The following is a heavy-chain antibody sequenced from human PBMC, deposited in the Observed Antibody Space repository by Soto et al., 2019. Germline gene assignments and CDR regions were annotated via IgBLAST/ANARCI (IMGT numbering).Heavy chain of an antibody. CDR1: LFTFRTYT. CDR3: ARDRGYDAHDYYYNAMDV. J-gene: IGHJ6*02. CDR2: IRGFSPYT. Sequence: GGSLRLSCISSLFTFRTYTMNWVRQSPGKGLEWVSGIRGFSPYTFYAESVKGRFTISRDNAKNSLYLQMNSLRAEDTAVYYCARDRGYDAHDYYYNAMDVWGQGTTVTVSS. V-gene: IGHV3-21*01. D-gene: IGHD3-10*01.